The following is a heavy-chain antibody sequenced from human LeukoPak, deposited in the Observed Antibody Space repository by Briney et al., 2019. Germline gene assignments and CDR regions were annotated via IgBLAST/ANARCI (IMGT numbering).Heavy chain of an antibody. CDR3: ALYYYDSSGYYYSFDY. CDR1: GGTFSSYA. J-gene: IGHJ4*02. D-gene: IGHD3-22*01. Sequence: SVKVSCKASGGTFSSYAISWVRQAPGQGLEWMGGIIPIFGTANYAQKFQGRVAITADESTSTAYMELSSLRSEDTAVYYCALYYYDSSGYYYSFDYWGQGTLVTVSS. V-gene: IGHV1-69*13. CDR2: IIPIFGTA.